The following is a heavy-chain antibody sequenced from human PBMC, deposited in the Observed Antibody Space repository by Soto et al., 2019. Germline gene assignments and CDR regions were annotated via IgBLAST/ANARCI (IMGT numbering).Heavy chain of an antibody. CDR1: GLTVTGKKY. D-gene: IGHD4-17*01. V-gene: IGHV3-53*01. CDR3: VTWRLREHAYDI. J-gene: IGHJ3*02. CDR2: VYDTDGI. Sequence: DVQLVESGGGLIQPGGSLRLSCEASGLTVTGKKYVAWVRQAPGKGLEWVSGVYDTDGIYYADSVKGRFTSSRDNSKTIVYLEMNSLTPDDTAVYYCVTWRLREHAYDIWGRGTTVTVSS.